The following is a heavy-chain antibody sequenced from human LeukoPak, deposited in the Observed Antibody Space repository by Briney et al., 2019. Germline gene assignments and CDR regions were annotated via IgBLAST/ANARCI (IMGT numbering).Heavy chain of an antibody. D-gene: IGHD6-19*01. J-gene: IGHJ3*02. Sequence: ASVKVSCKASGYTFTSYDINWVRQATGQGLEWMGWMNPNSGGTNYAQKFQGRVTMTRDTSISTAYMELSRLRSDDTAVYYCARGRFVGYSSGHDAFDIWGQGTMVTVSS. CDR3: ARGRFVGYSSGHDAFDI. V-gene: IGHV1-2*02. CDR1: GYTFTSYD. CDR2: MNPNSGGT.